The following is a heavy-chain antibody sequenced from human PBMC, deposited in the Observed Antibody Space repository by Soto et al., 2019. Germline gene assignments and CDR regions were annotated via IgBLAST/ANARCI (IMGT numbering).Heavy chain of an antibody. D-gene: IGHD1-26*01. CDR2: IIPILGIA. V-gene: IGHV1-69*02. CDR1: GGTFSSYT. J-gene: IGHJ4*02. CDR3: ASRYSGSSSFDF. Sequence: QVQLVQSGAEVKKPGSSVKVSCKASGGTFSSYTISWVRQAPGQGLEWMGRIIPILGIANYAQKFQGRVTITAEKSTSTAYMELSSLRSEDTAVYYCASRYSGSSSFDFWGQGTLVTVSS.